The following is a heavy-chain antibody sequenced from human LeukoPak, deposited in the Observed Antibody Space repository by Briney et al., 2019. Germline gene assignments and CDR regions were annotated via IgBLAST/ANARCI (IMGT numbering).Heavy chain of an antibody. CDR2: IRGSGGST. CDR3: ARHRAADCRINSCYLVGIDY. D-gene: IGHD2-2*01. V-gene: IGHV3-23*01. Sequence: GGSLRLSYAASGFTFSRYSMSWVRHAPGKGLEWVSAIRGSGGSTYYADSVKGRFTISRDNSKNTLYLQMNSLRAEGTAVYYCARHRAADCRINSCYLVGIDYWGQGSLVTVSS. CDR1: GFTFSRYS. J-gene: IGHJ4*02.